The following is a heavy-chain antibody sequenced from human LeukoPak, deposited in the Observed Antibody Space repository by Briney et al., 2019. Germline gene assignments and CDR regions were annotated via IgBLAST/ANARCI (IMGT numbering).Heavy chain of an antibody. D-gene: IGHD5-18*01. Sequence: GGSLRLSCAVSGITLSNYGMTWVRQAPGKGLEWAAAIQSDGSKQYYGDSVKGRFTISRDSSKNTVYLQMNSLRDEDTAVYYCARDVDTSSHSSQLDPWGQGTLVTVSS. CDR1: GITLSNYG. V-gene: IGHV3-33*08. CDR2: IQSDGSKQ. CDR3: ARDVDTSSHSSQLDP. J-gene: IGHJ5*02.